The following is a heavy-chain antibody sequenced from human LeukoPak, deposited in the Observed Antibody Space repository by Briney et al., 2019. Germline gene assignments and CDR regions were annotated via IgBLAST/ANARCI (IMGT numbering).Heavy chain of an antibody. CDR1: GGSISDGGYY. D-gene: IGHD3-10*01. CDR2: IYDSGTT. J-gene: IGHJ4*02. CDR3: AGGGARGGFDY. V-gene: IGHV4-31*03. Sequence: SQTLSLTCTVSGGSISDGGYYWSWLRQHPGKGLEWIGYIYDSGTTYYSPALQSRVTISVDTSDNKFSLKLRSLTAADTAVFSCAGGGARGGFDYWAREPWSPSPQ.